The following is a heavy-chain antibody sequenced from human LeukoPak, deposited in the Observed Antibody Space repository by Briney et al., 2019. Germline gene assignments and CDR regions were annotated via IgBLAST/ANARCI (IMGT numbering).Heavy chain of an antibody. V-gene: IGHV4-59*01. CDR3: ARSSIAARSNWFDP. CDR1: GGSISSYY. Sequence: SETLSLTCTVSGGSISSYYWSWIRQPPGKRLEWIGYIYYSGSTNYNPSLKSRVTISVDTSKNQFSLKLSSVTAADTAVYYCARSSIAARSNWFDPWGQGTLVTVSS. CDR2: IYYSGST. J-gene: IGHJ5*02. D-gene: IGHD6-6*01.